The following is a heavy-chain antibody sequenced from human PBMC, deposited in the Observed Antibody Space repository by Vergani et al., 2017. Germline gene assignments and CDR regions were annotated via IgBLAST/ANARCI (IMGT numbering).Heavy chain of an antibody. CDR1: GYTFTSYG. V-gene: IGHV1-18*01. CDR2: ISAYNGNT. CDR3: ARVGVLEGFDY. D-gene: IGHD2-8*02. Sequence: QVQLVQSGAEVKKPGASVKVSCKASGYTFTSYGISWVRQAPGQGLEWMGWISAYNGNTNYAQKFQGRVTITADKSTSTAYMELSSLRSEDTAVYYCARVGVLEGFDYWGQGTLVTVSS. J-gene: IGHJ4*02.